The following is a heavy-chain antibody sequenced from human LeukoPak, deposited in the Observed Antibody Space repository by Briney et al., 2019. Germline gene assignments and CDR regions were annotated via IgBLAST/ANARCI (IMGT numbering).Heavy chain of an antibody. CDR2: LSWNSGSI. Sequence: GRSLRLSCAASGFTFDNYAMHWVRQAPGKGLEWVSGLSWNSGSIGYADSVKGRFTISRDNSKNTLYLQMNSLRAEDTAVYYCAKDLTYYDSSPYYYFEYWGQGTLVTVSS. D-gene: IGHD3-22*01. V-gene: IGHV3-9*01. J-gene: IGHJ4*02. CDR3: AKDLTYYDSSPYYYFEY. CDR1: GFTFDNYA.